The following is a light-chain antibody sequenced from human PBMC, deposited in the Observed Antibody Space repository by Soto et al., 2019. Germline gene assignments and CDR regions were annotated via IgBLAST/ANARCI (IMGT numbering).Light chain of an antibody. V-gene: IGLV6-57*04. Sequence: NFMLTQPDSVSESPGKTVTISCTRSSGSIASNYVQWYQQRPGSAPTTVIYEDNQRPSGVPDRFSGSIDSSSNSASLTISGLKTEDEADYYCQSYDSSNNVFGSGTQLTV. CDR3: QSYDSSNNV. J-gene: IGLJ6*01. CDR1: SGSIASNY. CDR2: EDN.